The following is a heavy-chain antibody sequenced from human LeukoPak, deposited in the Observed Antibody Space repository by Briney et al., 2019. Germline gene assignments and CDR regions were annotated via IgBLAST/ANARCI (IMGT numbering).Heavy chain of an antibody. CDR3: ASDLNPFGAFDI. J-gene: IGHJ3*02. D-gene: IGHD1-14*01. Sequence: SVKVSCKASGGTFSSYAISWVRQAPGQGLEWMGRIIPILGIANYAQKFQGRVTITADKSTSTAYMELSSLRSEDTAAYYCASDLNPFGAFDIWGQGTMVTVSS. CDR2: IIPILGIA. V-gene: IGHV1-69*04. CDR1: GGTFSSYA.